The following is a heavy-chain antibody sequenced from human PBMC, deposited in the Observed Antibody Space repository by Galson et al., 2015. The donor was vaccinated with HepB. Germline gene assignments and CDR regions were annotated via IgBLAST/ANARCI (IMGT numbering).Heavy chain of an antibody. V-gene: IGHV3-48*03. J-gene: IGHJ4*02. D-gene: IGHD3-10*01. CDR2: ISSSGSTI. CDR1: GFTFSSYD. Sequence: SLRLSCAASGFTFSSYDMNWVRQAPGKGLEWVSYISSSGSTIYYADSVKGRFTISRDNAKNSLYLQMNSLRAEDTAVYYCARGLIAMVRGGYGYWGQGTLVTVSS. CDR3: ARGLIAMVRGGYGY.